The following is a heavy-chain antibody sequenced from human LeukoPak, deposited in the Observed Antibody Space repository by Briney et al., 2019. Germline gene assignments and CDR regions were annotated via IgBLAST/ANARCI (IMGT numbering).Heavy chain of an antibody. J-gene: IGHJ4*02. Sequence: PSETLSLTCAVYGGSFSGYYWSWIRQPPGKGLEWIGEINHSGSTNYNPSLKSRVTISVDTSKNQFSLKLSSVTAADTAVYYCARAVLRYFDWSYRFDYWGQGTLVTASS. V-gene: IGHV4-34*01. CDR2: INHSGST. CDR3: ARAVLRYFDWSYRFDY. D-gene: IGHD3-9*01. CDR1: GGSFSGYY.